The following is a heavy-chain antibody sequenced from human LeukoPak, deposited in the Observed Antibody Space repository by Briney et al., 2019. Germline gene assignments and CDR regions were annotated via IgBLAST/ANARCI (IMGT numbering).Heavy chain of an antibody. CDR2: ISTSSTYI. J-gene: IGHJ4*02. Sequence: GGSLRLSCAASGFSVSSNYMSWVRQAPGKGLEWVSSISTSSTYIYYADSVKGRFTISRDNAKNSLYLQMNSLRAEDTAVYYCARDPPFIIGTTFFDYRGQGTLVTVSS. D-gene: IGHD1-20*01. CDR3: ARDPPFIIGTTFFDY. CDR1: GFSVSSNY. V-gene: IGHV3-21*01.